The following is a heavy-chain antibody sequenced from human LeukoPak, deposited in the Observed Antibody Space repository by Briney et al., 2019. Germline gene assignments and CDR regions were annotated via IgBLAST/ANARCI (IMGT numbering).Heavy chain of an antibody. V-gene: IGHV1-46*01. Sequence: ASVKVSCKASGYTFTSYYMHWVRQAPGQGLEWMGIINPSGGSTSYAQKFQGRVTMTRETSTSTVYMELSSLRSEDTAVYYCARDCRLRFLEWLSQYGMDVWGQGTTVTVSS. CDR1: GYTFTSYY. J-gene: IGHJ6*02. D-gene: IGHD3-3*01. CDR3: ARDCRLRFLEWLSQYGMDV. CDR2: INPSGGST.